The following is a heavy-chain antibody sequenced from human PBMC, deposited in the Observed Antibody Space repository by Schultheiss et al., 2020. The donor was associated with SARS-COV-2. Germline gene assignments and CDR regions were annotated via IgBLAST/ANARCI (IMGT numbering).Heavy chain of an antibody. CDR3: ARGIFTFDN. CDR1: GFTFSSYA. J-gene: IGHJ4*02. Sequence: GGSLRLSCAASGFTFSSYAMSWVRQAPGKGLEWVASIRQGGQDKFYLDSVRGRLTVSRDDAKNSLYLQMNSLRADDTAVYYCARGIFTFDNWGQGTLVTVSS. CDR2: IRQGGQDK. V-gene: IGHV3-7*01.